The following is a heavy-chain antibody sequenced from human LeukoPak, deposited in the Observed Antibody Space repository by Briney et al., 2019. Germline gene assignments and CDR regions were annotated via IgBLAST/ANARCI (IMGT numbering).Heavy chain of an antibody. D-gene: IGHD4/OR15-4a*01. V-gene: IGHV1-2*02. J-gene: IGHJ4*02. CDR2: MNPRSGDA. Sequence: ASVKVSCKTSGYSFTDYFMHWVRQAPGQGLECMGWMNPRSGDANYAQKFQGRVTVTRDTSISTAYMELSRLRSDDTAVYYCARADYGTRSDGFYTLDYWGQGSLVTVSS. CDR3: ARADYGTRSDGFYTLDY. CDR1: GYSFTDYF.